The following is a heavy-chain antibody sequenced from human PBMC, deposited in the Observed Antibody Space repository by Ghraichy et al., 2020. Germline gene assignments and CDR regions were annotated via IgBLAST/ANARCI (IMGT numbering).Heavy chain of an antibody. V-gene: IGHV3-23*01. CDR2: ISGSGNTT. J-gene: IGHJ4*02. D-gene: IGHD1-14*01. CDR1: GFTFRNYA. CDR3: AKDANHVGLFDA. Sequence: GSLRHSCAASGFTFRNYAMTWVRQAPGKGLEWVSAISGSGNTTHYADSVKGRFTISRDNSRNMLYLRMNSLRAEDTAVYYCAKDANHVGLFDAWGLGTLVTVSS.